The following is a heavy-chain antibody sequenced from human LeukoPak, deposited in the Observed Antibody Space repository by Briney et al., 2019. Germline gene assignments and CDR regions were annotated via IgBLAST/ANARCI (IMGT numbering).Heavy chain of an antibody. J-gene: IGHJ3*02. CDR1: GGSISSSSYY. D-gene: IGHD3-10*01. CDR2: IYYSGST. V-gene: IGHV4-61*01. Sequence: PSETLSLTCTVSGGSISSSSYYWSWIRQPPGKGLEWIGYIYYSGSTNYNPSLKSRVTISVDTSKNQFSLKLSSVTAADTAVYYCARVGLLWFGDPSRAFDIWGQGTMVTVSS. CDR3: ARVGLLWFGDPSRAFDI.